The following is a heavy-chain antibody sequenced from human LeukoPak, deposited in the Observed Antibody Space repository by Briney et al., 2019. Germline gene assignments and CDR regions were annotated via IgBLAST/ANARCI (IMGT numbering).Heavy chain of an antibody. V-gene: IGHV3-33*01. D-gene: IGHD6-25*01. Sequence: HPGGSLRLSCAASGFTFSTYGMNWVRQAPGRGLEWMAVIWYDGSIKNYADSVKGRFTISRDNSKNTLYLQMSSLRAEDTAVYYCARGQYRSGYYFDYWGQGTLVTVSS. CDR2: IWYDGSIK. J-gene: IGHJ4*02. CDR3: ARGQYRSGYYFDY. CDR1: GFTFSTYG.